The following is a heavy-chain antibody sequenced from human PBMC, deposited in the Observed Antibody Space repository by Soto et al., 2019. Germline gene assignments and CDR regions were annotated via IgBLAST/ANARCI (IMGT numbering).Heavy chain of an antibody. D-gene: IGHD1-20*01. CDR1: GFTFSSYA. Sequence: GSLRLSCAASGFTFSSYAMTWVRQAPGKGLEWVSTISGTGGNTYYADSVKGRFTISRDNSKNTVYLQMNSLRAEDTAVYYCVKAVYLLDFDYWGQGTLVTV. CDR2: ISGTGGNT. CDR3: VKAVYLLDFDY. J-gene: IGHJ4*02. V-gene: IGHV3-23*01.